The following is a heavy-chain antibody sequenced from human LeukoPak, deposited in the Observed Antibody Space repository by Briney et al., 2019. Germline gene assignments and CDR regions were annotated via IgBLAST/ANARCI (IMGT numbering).Heavy chain of an antibody. CDR2: IRYDGSNK. V-gene: IGHV3-30*02. Sequence: PGGSLRLSCAASGFTFSSYGMHWVRQAPGKGLEWVAFIRYDGSNKYYADSVKGRFTISRDNSKNTLYLQMNSLRAEDTAVYYCAKGDLTTTGTTSADYWGQGTLVTVSS. CDR1: GFTFSSYG. D-gene: IGHD1-1*01. J-gene: IGHJ4*02. CDR3: AKGDLTTTGTTSADY.